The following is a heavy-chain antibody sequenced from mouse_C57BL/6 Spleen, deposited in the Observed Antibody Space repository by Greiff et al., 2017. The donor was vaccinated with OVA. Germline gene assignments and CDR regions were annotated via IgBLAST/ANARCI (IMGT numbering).Heavy chain of an antibody. D-gene: IGHD4-1*01. J-gene: IGHJ4*01. V-gene: IGHV5-16*01. CDR1: GFTFSDYY. CDR2: INYDGSST. Sequence: EVKLVESEGGLVQPGSSLKLSCTASGFTFSDYYMAWVRQVPEKGLEWVANINYDGSSTYYLDSLKSRFIISRDNAKNILYLQMSSLKSEDTATYYCAREGSGTYYYAMDYWGQGTSVTVSS. CDR3: AREGSGTYYYAMDY.